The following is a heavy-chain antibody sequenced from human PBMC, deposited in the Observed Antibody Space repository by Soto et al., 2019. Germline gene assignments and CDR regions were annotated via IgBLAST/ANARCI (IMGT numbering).Heavy chain of an antibody. J-gene: IGHJ4*02. V-gene: IGHV4-30-4*01. D-gene: IGHD2-15*01. Sequence: QVQLQESGPGLVKPSQTLSLTCTVSGGSISSGNYYWSWIRQPPGKGLEWIGFISYSGSTYYSTYLKSRVNIAVDTTKSQFSLNVSFVTAADTAVYYCATMGTPATGLYYFDFWGQGSLVTVSS. CDR1: GGSISSGNYY. CDR2: ISYSGST. CDR3: ATMGTPATGLYYFDF.